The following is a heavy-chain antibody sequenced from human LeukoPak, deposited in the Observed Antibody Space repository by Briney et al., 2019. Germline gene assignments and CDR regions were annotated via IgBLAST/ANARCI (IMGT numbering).Heavy chain of an antibody. J-gene: IGHJ4*02. CDR1: GYSFTSYW. CDR3: ATGMTTVPVIDY. Sequence: HGESLQISCQGSGYSFTSYWIGWVRPLPGKGLEWMGIIYPGDSDTRYSPSFQGQVTISADKSISTAYLQWSSLKASDTAMYYCATGMTTVPVIDYWGQGTLVTVSS. D-gene: IGHD4-4*01. V-gene: IGHV5-51*01. CDR2: IYPGDSDT.